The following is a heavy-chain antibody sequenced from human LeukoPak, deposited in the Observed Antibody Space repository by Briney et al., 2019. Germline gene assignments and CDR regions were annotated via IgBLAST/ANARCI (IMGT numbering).Heavy chain of an antibody. CDR2: ISAYNGNT. CDR3: ARAAGVPAAISSDY. CDR1: GYTFTSYG. Sequence: ASVKVSCKASGYTFTSYGISWVRQAPGQGLEWMGWISAYNGNTNYPQKLQGRVTITTDTSTSTAYMELRSLRSDDTAVYYCARAAGVPAAISSDYWVRGTVVTVSS. J-gene: IGHJ4*02. V-gene: IGHV1-18*04. D-gene: IGHD2-2*01.